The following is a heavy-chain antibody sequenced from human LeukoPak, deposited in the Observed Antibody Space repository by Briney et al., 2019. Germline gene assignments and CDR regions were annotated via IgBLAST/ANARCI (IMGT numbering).Heavy chain of an antibody. Sequence: SGGSLLLSCTVSGFTLSSYEMSWIRQAPGKGLEWVSSIDYDGGSGHYADSVKGRFTISRDNSNNTLFLHLNSLRGEDTAVYYCTRNSGWYGLSWGQGTLVTVSS. J-gene: IGHJ1*01. CDR3: TRNSGWYGLS. CDR2: IDYDGGSG. V-gene: IGHV3-23*01. D-gene: IGHD6-19*01. CDR1: GFTLSSYE.